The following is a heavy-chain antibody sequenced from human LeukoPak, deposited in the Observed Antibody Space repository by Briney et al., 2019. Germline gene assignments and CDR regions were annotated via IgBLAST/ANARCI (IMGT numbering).Heavy chain of an antibody. Sequence: PTSGTLSLTCAVSGGSLRSTNWWSWVRQAPGKGLEWVSVIYSGGSTFYADSVKGRFTISRDNSKNTLYLQMNSLRAEDTAVYYCARSGSYSGAFDIWGRGTMVTVSS. CDR3: ARSGSYSGAFDI. J-gene: IGHJ3*02. CDR1: GGSLRSTNW. CDR2: IYSGGST. V-gene: IGHV3-53*01. D-gene: IGHD1-26*01.